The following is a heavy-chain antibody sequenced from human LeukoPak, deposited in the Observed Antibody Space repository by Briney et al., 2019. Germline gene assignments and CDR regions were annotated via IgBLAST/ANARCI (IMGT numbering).Heavy chain of an antibody. J-gene: IGHJ4*02. CDR3: ARDILYCSGGSCYSYYFDY. CDR1: GYSISSGYY. CDR2: IYYSGST. D-gene: IGHD2-15*01. Sequence: PSETLSLTCTVSGYSISSGYYWGWIRQPPGKGLEWIGSIYYSGSTYYNPSLKSRVTISVDTSKNQFSLKLSSVTAADTAVYYCARDILYCSGGSCYSYYFDYWGQGTLVTVSS. V-gene: IGHV4-38-2*02.